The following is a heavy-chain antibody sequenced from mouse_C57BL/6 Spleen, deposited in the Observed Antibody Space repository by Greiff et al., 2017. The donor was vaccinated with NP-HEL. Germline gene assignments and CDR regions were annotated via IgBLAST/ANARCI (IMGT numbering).Heavy chain of an antibody. CDR2: IDPEPGGT. D-gene: IGHD2-2*01. CDR1: GYTFTDYE. V-gene: IGHV1-15*01. Sequence: VQLQQSGAELVRPGASVTLSCKASGYTFTDYEMHWVKQTPVHGLEWIGAIDPEPGGTAYNQKFKGKAILTADKSSRTAYMELRSLTSEDSAVYYSTRFGNDVGYYYAMDYWSQGTSVTVSS. J-gene: IGHJ4*01. CDR3: TRFGNDVGYYYAMDY.